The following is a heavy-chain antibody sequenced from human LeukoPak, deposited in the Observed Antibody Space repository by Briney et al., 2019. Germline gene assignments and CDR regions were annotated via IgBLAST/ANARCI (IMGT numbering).Heavy chain of an antibody. CDR3: ARGGYSHAFDI. CDR2: INHDGSDA. D-gene: IGHD2-21*01. Sequence: GGSLRLSCGASGFTFSPFWMHWVRQSPGKGLVWVSRINHDGSDAIYADSVKDRFAISRDNAKNTLYLQMNSLRADDTAVYYCARGGYSHAFDIWGQGTTVTVSS. J-gene: IGHJ3*02. CDR1: GFTFSPFW. V-gene: IGHV3-74*01.